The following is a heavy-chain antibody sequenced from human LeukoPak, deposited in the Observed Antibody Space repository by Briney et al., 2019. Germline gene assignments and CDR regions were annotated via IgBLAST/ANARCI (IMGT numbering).Heavy chain of an antibody. Sequence: ASVKVSCKASGYTFTSYGISWVRQTPGQGLEWMGWISAYNGNTNYAQKLQGRVTMTTDTSTSTAYMELRSLRSDDTAVYYCARGPSDYCSGGSCYSGYYYYMDVWGKGTTVTVSS. D-gene: IGHD2-15*01. CDR2: ISAYNGNT. J-gene: IGHJ6*03. V-gene: IGHV1-18*01. CDR3: ARGPSDYCSGGSCYSGYYYYMDV. CDR1: GYTFTSYG.